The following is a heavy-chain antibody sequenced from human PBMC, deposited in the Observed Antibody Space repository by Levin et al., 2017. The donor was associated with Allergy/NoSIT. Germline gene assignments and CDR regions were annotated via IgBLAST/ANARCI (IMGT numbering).Heavy chain of an antibody. V-gene: IGHV3-7*01. CDR2: IKQDGSEK. CDR3: ASDSGGGY. CDR1: GFTFSSYW. J-gene: IGHJ4*02. Sequence: GESLKISCAASGFTFSSYWMSWVRQAPGKGLEWVANIKQDGSEKYYVDSVKGRFTISRDNAKNSLYLQMNSLRAEDTAVYYCASDSGGGYWGQGTLVTVSS. D-gene: IGHD3-10*01.